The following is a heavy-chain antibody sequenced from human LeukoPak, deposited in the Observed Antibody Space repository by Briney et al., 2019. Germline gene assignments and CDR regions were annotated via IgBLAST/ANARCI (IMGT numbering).Heavy chain of an antibody. D-gene: IGHD1-7*01. CDR3: ARGANWNLGAFDI. V-gene: IGHV4-59*01. CDR2: IYYSGST. J-gene: IGHJ3*02. CDR1: GASISSYY. Sequence: SETLSLTCTVSGASISSYYWSWIREPPGKGLEWIGYIYYSGSTNHNPSLKGRVTISVVTSKNQFSLKLSFVTAADTAVYYCARGANWNLGAFDIWGQGTMVTVSS.